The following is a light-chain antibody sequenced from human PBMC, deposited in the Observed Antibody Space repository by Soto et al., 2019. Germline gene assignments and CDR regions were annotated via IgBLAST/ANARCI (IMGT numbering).Light chain of an antibody. V-gene: IGKV1-12*01. CDR2: AAS. J-gene: IGKJ5*01. Sequence: DIQMTQSPSSVSASIGDRVSITCRASQGISTYLGWYQQKPGKAPKLLIYAASSLQTGVPSRFSGSGSGTDFTLTISSLPPEDFGTYYCQQAISFPITFGQGTRLEI. CDR1: QGISTY. CDR3: QQAISFPIT.